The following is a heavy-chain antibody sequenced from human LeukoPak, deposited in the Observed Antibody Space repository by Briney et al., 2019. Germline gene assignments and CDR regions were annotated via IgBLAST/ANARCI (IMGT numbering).Heavy chain of an antibody. CDR3: TRDSLHVSEGY. D-gene: IGHD2/OR15-2a*01. V-gene: IGHV3-49*04. J-gene: IGHJ4*02. Sequence: GGSLRLSCTTSGFIFGDYAMSWVRQAPGKGLQWVGFIRSKAYGGTTEYAASVEGRFTVSRDDSKNIAYLQMNSLTTEDTAVYYCTRDSLHVSEGYWGQGTLVTVSS. CDR1: GFIFGDYA. CDR2: IRSKAYGGTT.